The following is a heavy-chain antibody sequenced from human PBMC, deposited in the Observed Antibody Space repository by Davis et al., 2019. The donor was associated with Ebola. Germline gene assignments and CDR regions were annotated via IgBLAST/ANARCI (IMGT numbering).Heavy chain of an antibody. CDR1: GGSFSGYY. J-gene: IGHJ6*02. CDR3: ARGKYYYGMDV. V-gene: IGHV4-34*01. CDR2: INHSGST. Sequence: SETLSLTCAVYGGSFSGYYWSWIRQPPGKGLEWIGEINHSGSTNYNPSLKRRVTISVDTSTNQFSLTLSSVTAADPAVYYWARGKYYYGMDVWGQGTTVTVSS.